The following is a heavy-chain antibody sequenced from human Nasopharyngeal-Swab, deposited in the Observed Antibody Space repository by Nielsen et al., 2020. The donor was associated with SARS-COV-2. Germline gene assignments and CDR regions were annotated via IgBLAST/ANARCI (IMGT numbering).Heavy chain of an antibody. J-gene: IGHJ3*02. Sequence: GESLKISCAASGFTFSSYSMNWVRQAPGKGLEGVSYISSSSSTIYYADSVKGRFTISRDNAKNSLYLQMNSLRAEDTAVYYCAREAGDAFDIWGQGTMVTVSS. CDR2: ISSSSSTI. V-gene: IGHV3-48*04. CDR1: GFTFSSYS. CDR3: AREAGDAFDI.